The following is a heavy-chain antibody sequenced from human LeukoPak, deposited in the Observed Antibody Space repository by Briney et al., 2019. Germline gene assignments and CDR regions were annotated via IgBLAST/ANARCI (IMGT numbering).Heavy chain of an antibody. D-gene: IGHD2-15*01. CDR1: GGSFSGYY. CDR2: INHSGST. CDR3: ARGRIVVVVAATTSNYYYYYGMDV. Sequence: PSETLSLTCAVYGGSFSGYYWSWIRQPPGKGLEWIGEINHSGSTNYNPSLKSRVTISVDTSKNQFSLKLSSVTAADTAVYYCARGRIVVVVAATTSNYYYYYGMDVWGQGTTVTVS. V-gene: IGHV4-34*01. J-gene: IGHJ6*02.